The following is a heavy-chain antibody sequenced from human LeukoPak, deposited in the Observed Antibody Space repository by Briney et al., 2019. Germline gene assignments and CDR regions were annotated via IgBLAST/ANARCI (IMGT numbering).Heavy chain of an antibody. J-gene: IGHJ5*02. Sequence: SETLSLTCTVSGGSMSSYYWSFIRQSAGTGLEWLGRIHTSGTTWYNPSLKSRVTLSVDASKNQFSLGLTSVTAADTAVYHCARSDYGGTSVWFDPWGQGTLVTVSS. D-gene: IGHD4-23*01. V-gene: IGHV4-4*07. CDR3: ARSDYGGTSVWFDP. CDR1: GGSMSSYY. CDR2: IHTSGTT.